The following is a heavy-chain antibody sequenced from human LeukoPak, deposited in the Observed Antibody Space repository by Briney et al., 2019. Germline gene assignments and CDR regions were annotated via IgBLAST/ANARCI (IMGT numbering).Heavy chain of an antibody. CDR3: ARWLSHKGDY. CDR1: GYAFPNHG. J-gene: IGHJ4*02. V-gene: IGHV1-18*01. CDR2: ISGGYINNT. D-gene: IGHD5-12*01. Sequence: ASVKVSCKASGYAFPNHGFSWVRQAPGQGLEWMGWISGGYINNTNYAQKVQGRVTMTTDASTSTTYMELRSLRSDDTAVYYCARWLSHKGDYWGQGTLVTVSS.